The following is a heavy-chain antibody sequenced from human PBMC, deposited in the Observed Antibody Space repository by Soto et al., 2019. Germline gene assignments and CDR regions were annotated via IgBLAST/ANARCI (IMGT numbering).Heavy chain of an antibody. D-gene: IGHD1-26*01. Sequence: EVQLGESGGGLVQTGRSLRLSCAASGFTFDDYAMHWVRQAPGKGLEWVSGISWNSGSIGYADSVKGRFTISRDNAKNSLYLLMNSLRAEETALYYCAKDGGWELLGDAFDIWGQGPMVTVSS. CDR2: ISWNSGSI. CDR3: AKDGGWELLGDAFDI. J-gene: IGHJ3*02. V-gene: IGHV3-9*01. CDR1: GFTFDDYA.